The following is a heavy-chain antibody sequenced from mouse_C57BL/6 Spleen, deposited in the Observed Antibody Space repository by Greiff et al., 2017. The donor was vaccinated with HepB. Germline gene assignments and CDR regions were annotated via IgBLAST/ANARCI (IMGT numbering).Heavy chain of an antibody. CDR3: ARESATVVARYYAMDY. V-gene: IGHV2-2*01. D-gene: IGHD1-1*01. CDR2: IWSGGST. Sequence: VQVVESGPGLVQPSQSLSITCTVSGFSLTSYGVHWVRQSPGKGLEWLGVIWSGGSTDYNAAFISRLSISKDNSKSQVFFKMNSLQADDTAIYYCARESATVVARYYAMDYWGQGTSVTVSS. CDR1: GFSLTSYG. J-gene: IGHJ4*01.